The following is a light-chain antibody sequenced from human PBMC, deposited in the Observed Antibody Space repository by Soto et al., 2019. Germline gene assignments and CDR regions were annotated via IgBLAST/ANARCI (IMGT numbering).Light chain of an antibody. CDR1: SSDVGGYNS. CDR2: EVS. V-gene: IGLV2-14*01. J-gene: IGLJ3*02. CDR3: SSYTRSSTVV. Sequence: QSALTQPASVSGSPGQSITISCTGTSSDVGGYNSVSWYQQHPGKAPKLMIYEVSNRPSGVSNRFSGSKSGNTASLTIAGLQAEDEADYYCSSYTRSSTVVFGGGTKVTVL.